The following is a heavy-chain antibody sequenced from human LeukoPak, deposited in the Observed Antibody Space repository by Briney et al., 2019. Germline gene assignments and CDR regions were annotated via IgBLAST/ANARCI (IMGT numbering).Heavy chain of an antibody. CDR1: GFTFSNVW. V-gene: IGHV3-15*07. J-gene: IGHJ4*02. CDR2: IRSKTHGETT. D-gene: IGHD1/OR15-1a*01. Sequence: PGGSLRLSCATSGFTFSNVWMNWVRQAPGKGLEWVGRIRSKTHGETTDYAAPVKGRFTISRDDSKNTLYLQMNSLEIEDTALYYCVTEVLLDQYKDYWGQGTLVTVSS. CDR3: VTEVLLDQYKDY.